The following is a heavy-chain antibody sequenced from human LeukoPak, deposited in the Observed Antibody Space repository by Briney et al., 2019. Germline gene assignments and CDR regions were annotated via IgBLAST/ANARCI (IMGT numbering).Heavy chain of an antibody. CDR1: GFTFSSYA. CDR3: ARDPHGMDV. CDR2: ISSGSSTI. Sequence: PGGSLRLSCAASGFTFSSYAMNWVRQAPGKGLEWVSYISSGSSTIYYADSVKGRFTISRDNAKKPLYLQMNSLRDEDTAVYYCARDPHGMDVWGQGTTVTVSS. V-gene: IGHV3-48*02. J-gene: IGHJ6*02.